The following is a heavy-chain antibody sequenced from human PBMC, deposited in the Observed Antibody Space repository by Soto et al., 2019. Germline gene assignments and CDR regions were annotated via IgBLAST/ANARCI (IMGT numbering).Heavy chain of an antibody. Sequence: QVQLVQSGTEVKKPGASVKVSCQASGYSISAYYIHWVRQAPGQGLEWMGWIDPKNGGTVSAQKFQGRLTMTRDTSISTAYVDLSGLSSDDTALYYCGRDDYGIFPYWGQGSVVTVSS. CDR2: IDPKNGGT. J-gene: IGHJ4*02. CDR3: GRDDYGIFPY. D-gene: IGHD3-10*01. CDR1: GYSISAYY. V-gene: IGHV1-2*02.